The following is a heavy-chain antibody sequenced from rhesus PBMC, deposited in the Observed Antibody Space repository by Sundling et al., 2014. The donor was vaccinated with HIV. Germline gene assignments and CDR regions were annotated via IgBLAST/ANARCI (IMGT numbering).Heavy chain of an antibody. D-gene: IGHD5-30*01. V-gene: IGHV3-54*02. CDR1: GFTFRSYG. CDR3: ARDARIQRVQIFDY. J-gene: IGHJ4*01. Sequence: EVQLVESGGGLVQPGGSLRLSCAASGFTFRSYGMHWVRQAPGKGLEWVTVISYDGSKEYYADSVKDRFTISRDNSKNMLYLQMNDLKLEDTAVYYCARDARIQRVQIFDYWGQGSPGHRLL. CDR2: ISYDGSKE.